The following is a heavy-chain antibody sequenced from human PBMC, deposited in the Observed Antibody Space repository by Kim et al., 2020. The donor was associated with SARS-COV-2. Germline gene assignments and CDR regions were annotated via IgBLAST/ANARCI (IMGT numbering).Heavy chain of an antibody. Sequence: GGSLRLSCAASGFTFSSYSMNWVRQAPGKGLEWVSYISSSSSTIYYADSVKGRFTISRDNAKNSLYLQMNSLRDEDTAVYYCARATLFGASYYFDYWGQGTLVTVSS. CDR3: ARATLFGASYYFDY. J-gene: IGHJ4*02. V-gene: IGHV3-48*02. CDR2: ISSSSSTI. D-gene: IGHD2-21*01. CDR1: GFTFSSYS.